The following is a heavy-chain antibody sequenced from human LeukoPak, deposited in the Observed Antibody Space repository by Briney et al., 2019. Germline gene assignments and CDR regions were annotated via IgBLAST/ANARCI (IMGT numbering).Heavy chain of an antibody. CDR3: ARSPSYDFWSGYYTGYYYYYMDV. J-gene: IGHJ6*03. V-gene: IGHV1-69*04. CDR2: IIPILGIA. Sequence: GASVKVSCKASGGTFSSYAISWVRQAPGQGLEWMGRIIPILGIANYAQKFQGRVTITADKSTSTAYMELSSLRSEDTAVYYCARSPSYDFWSGYYTGYYYYYMDVWGKGTTVTVSS. CDR1: GGTFSSYA. D-gene: IGHD3-3*01.